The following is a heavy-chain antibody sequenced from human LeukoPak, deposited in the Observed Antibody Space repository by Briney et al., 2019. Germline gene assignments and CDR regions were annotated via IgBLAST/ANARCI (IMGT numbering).Heavy chain of an antibody. Sequence: PGGSLRLSYAASGFTFSSYSMNWVRQAPGKGLEWVSSISSSSSYIYYADSVKGRFTISRDNAKNSLYLRMNSLRAEDTAVYYCARDTGYCSGGSCYSFTYWGQGTLVTVSS. CDR2: ISSSSSYI. D-gene: IGHD2-15*01. CDR3: ARDTGYCSGGSCYSFTY. J-gene: IGHJ4*02. CDR1: GFTFSSYS. V-gene: IGHV3-21*01.